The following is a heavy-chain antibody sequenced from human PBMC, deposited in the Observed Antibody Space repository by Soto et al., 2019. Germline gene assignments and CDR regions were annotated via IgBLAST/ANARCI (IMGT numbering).Heavy chain of an antibody. Sequence: GASVKVSCKASGYTFTSYYMYWVRQAPGQGLEWMGIINPSGGSTSYAQKFQGRVTMTRDTSTSTVYMELSSLRSEDTAVYYCARLQWDVPYYDILTGRPRGWFDPWGQGTLVTVSS. CDR1: GYTFTSYY. J-gene: IGHJ5*02. D-gene: IGHD3-9*01. CDR3: ARLQWDVPYYDILTGRPRGWFDP. V-gene: IGHV1-46*01. CDR2: INPSGGST.